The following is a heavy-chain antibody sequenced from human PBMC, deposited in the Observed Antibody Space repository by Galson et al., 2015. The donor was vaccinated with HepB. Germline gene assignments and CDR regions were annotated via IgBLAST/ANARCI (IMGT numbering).Heavy chain of an antibody. J-gene: IGHJ4*02. CDR1: GFTFSAYW. D-gene: IGHD4-11*01. V-gene: IGHV3-7*03. CDR3: GRGMTSVSI. Sequence: SLRLSCAASGFTFSAYWMSWIRQAPGKGLEWVASIKPDGSEKNYVDSVKGRFTISRDNSKNSLYLQMDSLRVEDTAVYYCGRGMTSVSIWGQGTLVTVSS. CDR2: IKPDGSEK.